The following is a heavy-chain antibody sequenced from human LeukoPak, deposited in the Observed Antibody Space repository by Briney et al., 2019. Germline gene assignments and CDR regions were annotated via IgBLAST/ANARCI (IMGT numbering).Heavy chain of an antibody. CDR2: MSKSEKD. V-gene: IGHV4-59*01. D-gene: IGHD3-22*01. CDR3: ARAGSGYSFDY. CDR1: GGSISSYY. Sequence: PSETLSLTCTVSGGSISSYYWNWLRQPPGKGLEWIGYMSKSEKDNENHSLKSRLTMSIDTSKNQFSLRLNSVTAADTAVYYCARAGSGYSFDYWGQGRLVTASS. J-gene: IGHJ4*02.